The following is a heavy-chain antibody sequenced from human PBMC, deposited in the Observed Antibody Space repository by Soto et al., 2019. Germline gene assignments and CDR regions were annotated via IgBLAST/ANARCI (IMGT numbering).Heavy chain of an antibody. Sequence: GGSLRLSCTASGFTFNNAWMSWVRQAPGKGLEWVGRIKSKSDGGTTDYAAPVKGRFTISRDDSKNTLYLQMNTVKTEDTAVYYCAAGALDYDILTGYFSSYFDYWGLGTLVTVSS. V-gene: IGHV3-15*01. CDR3: AAGALDYDILTGYFSSYFDY. J-gene: IGHJ4*02. D-gene: IGHD3-9*01. CDR2: IKSKSDGGTT. CDR1: GFTFNNAW.